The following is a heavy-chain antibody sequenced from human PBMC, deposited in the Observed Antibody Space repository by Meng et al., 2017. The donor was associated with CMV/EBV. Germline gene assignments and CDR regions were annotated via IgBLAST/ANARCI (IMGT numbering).Heavy chain of an antibody. CDR2: INSDGSST. J-gene: IGHJ6*02. D-gene: IGHD6-13*01. CDR3: ARVRGSSWYDEVDYYYYYGMDV. Sequence: GESLKISCAASGFTFSSYWMHWVRQAPGKGLVWVSRINSDGSSTSYADSVKGRFTISRDNAKNTLYLQMNSLRAEDTAVYYCARVRGSSWYDEVDYYYYYGMDVWGQGTTVTVSS. CDR1: GFTFSSYW. V-gene: IGHV3-74*01.